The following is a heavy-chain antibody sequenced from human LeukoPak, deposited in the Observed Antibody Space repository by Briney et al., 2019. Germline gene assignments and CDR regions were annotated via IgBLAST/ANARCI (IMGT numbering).Heavy chain of an antibody. CDR2: ISWDGGST. CDR3: AKDGEAAAGKTLPRGIRGNYYYGMDV. J-gene: IGHJ6*02. D-gene: IGHD6-13*01. Sequence: PGGSLRLSCAASGFTFDDYTMHWVRQAPGKGLEWVSLISWDGGSTYYADSVKGRFTISRDNSKNSLYLQMNSLRTEDTALYYCAKDGEAAAGKTLPRGIRGNYYYGMDVWGQGTTVTVSS. CDR1: GFTFDDYT. V-gene: IGHV3-43*01.